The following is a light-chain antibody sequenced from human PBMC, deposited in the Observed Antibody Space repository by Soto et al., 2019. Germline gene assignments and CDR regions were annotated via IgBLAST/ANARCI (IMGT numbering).Light chain of an antibody. CDR3: QQYGSLPRT. V-gene: IGKV3-20*01. CDR2: GAS. J-gene: IGKJ1*01. Sequence: EIVLTQSPGTLSLSPGERATLSCRASQSVDSSYLAWYQQKPGQAPRLLISGASSRATGIPARFSGSGSGTDFTLTINRLEPEDFAVYYCQQYGSLPRTFGQGTKVEIK. CDR1: QSVDSSY.